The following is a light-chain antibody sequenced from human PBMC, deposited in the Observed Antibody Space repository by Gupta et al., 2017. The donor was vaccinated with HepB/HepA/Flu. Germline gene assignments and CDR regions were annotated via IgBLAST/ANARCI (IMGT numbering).Light chain of an antibody. CDR3: ASFRSGYTLVI. CDR2: EVT. CDR1: SSDIGSFNS. J-gene: IGLJ2*01. V-gene: IGLV2-14*03. Sequence: QSGLTQPAPVSVSPVQSITISCPGTSSDIGSFNSVSWYQQYPGRAPKLLIYEVTNRPSGVSHRFSGSKTGNSASLTISGLQAEDEALYYCASFRSGYTLVIFGGGTELTVL.